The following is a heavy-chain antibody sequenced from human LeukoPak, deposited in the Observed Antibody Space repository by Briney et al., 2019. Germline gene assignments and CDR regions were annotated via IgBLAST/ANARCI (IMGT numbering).Heavy chain of an antibody. Sequence: SETLSLTCTVSGGSISSGDYYWSWIRQPPGKGLEWIGYIYYSGSTYYNPSLKSRVTISVDTSKNQFSLKLSSVTAADTAVYYRASLGPGYGDHGAFFDYWGQGTLVTVSS. V-gene: IGHV4-30-4*01. J-gene: IGHJ4*02. CDR1: GGSISSGDYY. CDR3: ASLGPGYGDHGAFFDY. CDR2: IYYSGST. D-gene: IGHD4-17*01.